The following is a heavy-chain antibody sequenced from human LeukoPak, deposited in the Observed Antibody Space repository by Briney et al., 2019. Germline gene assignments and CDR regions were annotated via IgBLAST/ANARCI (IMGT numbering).Heavy chain of an antibody. CDR3: AKPGDDYGDSGYFDY. V-gene: IGHV3-33*06. CDR1: GFTFSSCD. D-gene: IGHD4-17*01. CDR2: IWYDGSNK. J-gene: IGHJ4*02. Sequence: GGSLRLSCAASGFTFSSCDMHWVRQAPGKGLEWVAVIWYDGSNKYYADSVKGRFTISRDNSKNTLYLQMNSLRAEDTAVYYCAKPGDDYGDSGYFDYWGQGTLVTVSS.